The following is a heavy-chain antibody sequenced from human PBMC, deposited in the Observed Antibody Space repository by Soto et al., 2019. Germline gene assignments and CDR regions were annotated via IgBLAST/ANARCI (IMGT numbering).Heavy chain of an antibody. J-gene: IGHJ6*02. Sequence: SETLSLTCTLSGDSIHSISYYWGWIRQPPGKGLEWIGSIYYSGSTYYNPSLKSRVTISVDTSKNQFSLKLSSVTAADTAVYYCARDAPYSNGMDVWGQGTTVT. CDR2: IYYSGST. CDR1: GDSIHSISYY. V-gene: IGHV4-39*02. D-gene: IGHD4-4*01. CDR3: ARDAPYSNGMDV.